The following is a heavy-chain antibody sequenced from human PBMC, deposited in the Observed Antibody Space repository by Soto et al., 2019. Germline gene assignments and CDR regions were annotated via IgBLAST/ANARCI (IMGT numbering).Heavy chain of an antibody. V-gene: IGHV1-3*01. CDR3: ARGTGTSWFDY. CDR2: INAVSDDT. J-gene: IGHJ4*02. Sequence: QVQLVQSGTEVKQPGASVKVSCKASGYTFISHATHWVRQAPGQGLEWMGWINAVSDDTKYSEKFQGRVTIRRDTSANTAYMDLSGLRTEDTAVYYCARGTGTSWFDYWGQGTLVTVSS. CDR1: GYTFISHA. D-gene: IGHD6-13*01.